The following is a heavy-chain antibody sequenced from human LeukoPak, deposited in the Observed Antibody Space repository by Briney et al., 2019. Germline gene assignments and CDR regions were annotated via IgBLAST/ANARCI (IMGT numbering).Heavy chain of an antibody. CDR1: GFTVATYA. D-gene: IGHD6-13*01. Sequence: GRSLRHSCAASGFTVATYAMVWVRQAPGKGLEWVSTLSSSGGSTYYADSVKGRFTISRDSSKNTGYLQLNSLRPEDTAVYYCAGGSSSWYIDYWGQGTLVTVSS. CDR2: LSSSGGST. J-gene: IGHJ4*02. V-gene: IGHV3-23*01. CDR3: AGGSSSWYIDY.